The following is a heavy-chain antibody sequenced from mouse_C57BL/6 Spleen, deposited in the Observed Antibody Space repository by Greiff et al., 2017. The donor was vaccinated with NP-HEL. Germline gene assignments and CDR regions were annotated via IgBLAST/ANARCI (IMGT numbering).Heavy chain of an antibody. CDR3: ARGGYAPYYFDY. D-gene: IGHD3-1*01. CDR1: GYTFTSYW. Sequence: QVQLQQPGAELVRPGSSVKLSCKASGYTFTSYWMHWVKQRPIQGLEWIGNIDPSDSETHYNQKFKDKATLTVDTSSSTAYMQLSSLTSEDSAVYYCARGGYAPYYFDYWGQGTTLTVSS. V-gene: IGHV1-52*01. CDR2: IDPSDSET. J-gene: IGHJ2*01.